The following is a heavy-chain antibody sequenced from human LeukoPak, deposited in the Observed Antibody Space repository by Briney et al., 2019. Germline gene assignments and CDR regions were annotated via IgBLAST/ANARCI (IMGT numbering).Heavy chain of an antibody. CDR2: IYHSGST. CDR3: ARAPTVTAESAFGY. Sequence: SETLSLTCTVSGYSISSGYYWGWIRQPPGKGLEWIGSIYHSGSTYYNPSLKSRVTISVDTSKNQFSLKLSSVTAADTAVYYCARAPTVTAESAFGYWGQGTLVTVSS. V-gene: IGHV4-38-2*02. J-gene: IGHJ4*02. D-gene: IGHD4-17*01. CDR1: GYSISSGYY.